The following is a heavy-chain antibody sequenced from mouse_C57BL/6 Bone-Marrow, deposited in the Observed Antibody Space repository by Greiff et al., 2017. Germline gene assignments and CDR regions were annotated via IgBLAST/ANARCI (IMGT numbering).Heavy chain of an antibody. CDR2: IRSKSNNYAT. D-gene: IGHD1-1*01. CDR1: GFSFNTYA. J-gene: IGHJ1*03. Sequence: DVQLQESGGGLVQPKGSLKLSCAASGFSFNTYAMNWVRQAPGKGLEWVARIRSKSNNYATYYADSVKDRFTISRDDSESMLYLQMNNLKTEDTAMYYCVGIYYYGSSPSFDVWGTGTTVTVSS. CDR3: VGIYYYGSSPSFDV. V-gene: IGHV10-1*01.